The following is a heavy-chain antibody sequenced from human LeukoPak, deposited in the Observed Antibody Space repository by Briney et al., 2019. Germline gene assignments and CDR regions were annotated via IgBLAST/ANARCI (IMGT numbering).Heavy chain of an antibody. Sequence: GGSLRLSCAASGFTFSSYAMSWVRQAPGKGLVWVSGIKSDGSITTYADSVKGRFTISRDNAENTLYLQMNSLRAEDTAVYYCTTDYDSSGPRGDYWGQGTLVTVSS. D-gene: IGHD3-22*01. CDR3: TTDYDSSGPRGDY. V-gene: IGHV3-74*03. J-gene: IGHJ4*02. CDR2: IKSDGSIT. CDR1: GFTFSSYA.